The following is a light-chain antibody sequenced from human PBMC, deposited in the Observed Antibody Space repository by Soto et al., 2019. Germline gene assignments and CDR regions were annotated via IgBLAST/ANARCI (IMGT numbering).Light chain of an antibody. Sequence: EIVMTQSPATLSVSPGERATLSCRASQSVSNNLAWYQQKPGQDPRLLIYGASTRATGIPARFSGSGSGTEFTLTISSLQSEDFGVYYCQQYNNWPPLTFGGGTKVEIK. J-gene: IGKJ4*01. CDR2: GAS. CDR1: QSVSNN. V-gene: IGKV3D-15*01. CDR3: QQYNNWPPLT.